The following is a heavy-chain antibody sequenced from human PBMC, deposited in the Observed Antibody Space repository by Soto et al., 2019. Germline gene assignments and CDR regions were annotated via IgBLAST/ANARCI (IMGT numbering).Heavy chain of an antibody. CDR3: AREVAEPLYCSGGSCFHFDY. CDR2: IRSKANSYAT. V-gene: IGHV3-73*01. CDR1: GFTFSGSA. D-gene: IGHD2-15*01. Sequence: GGSLRLSCAASGFTFSGSAMHWVRQASGKGLEWVGRIRSKANSYATAYAASVKGRFTISRDDSKNTAYLQMNSLKTEDTAVYYCAREVAEPLYCSGGSCFHFDYWGQGTLVTVSS. J-gene: IGHJ4*02.